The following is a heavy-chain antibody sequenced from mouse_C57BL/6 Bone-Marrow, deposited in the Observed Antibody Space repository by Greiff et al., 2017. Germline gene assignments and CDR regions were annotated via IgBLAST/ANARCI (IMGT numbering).Heavy chain of an antibody. J-gene: IGHJ2*01. Sequence: EVQLVESGPGLVKPSQSLSLTCSVTGYSITSGYYWNWIRQFPGNKLEWMGYISYDGSNNYNPSPKNPISITRYTSKNQLFLKLNSVTTEDTATYDCASRDYYGSSPDYWGQGTTLTVSS. CDR3: ASRDYYGSSPDY. CDR1: GYSITSGYY. D-gene: IGHD1-1*01. CDR2: ISYDGSN. V-gene: IGHV3-6*01.